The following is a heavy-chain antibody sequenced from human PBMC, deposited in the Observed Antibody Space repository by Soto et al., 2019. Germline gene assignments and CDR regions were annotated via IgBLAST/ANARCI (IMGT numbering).Heavy chain of an antibody. CDR3: ARDYSSTWYPGHGMGV. Sequence: EVQLLESGGGLVQPGESLRLSCAASGFTFRNYAMSWVRQAPGKGLEWVSALTDSGGSTYYADSVQGRFTISRDNSKNTLYLQMNSLGAEDTAVYYCARDYSSTWYPGHGMGVWGQGTTVTVSS. J-gene: IGHJ6*02. D-gene: IGHD6-13*01. CDR1: GFTFRNYA. CDR2: LTDSGGST. V-gene: IGHV3-23*01.